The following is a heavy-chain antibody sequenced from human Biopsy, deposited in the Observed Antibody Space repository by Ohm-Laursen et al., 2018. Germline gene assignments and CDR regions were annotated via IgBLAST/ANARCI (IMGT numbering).Heavy chain of an antibody. J-gene: IGHJ6*02. V-gene: IGHV1-69*06. D-gene: IGHD4-17*01. CDR2: VMPIFGTA. Sequence: GASVKVSCKTSGVTFNSYAISWVRQAPGQGLEWMGGVMPIFGTANYAQKFQGRVTITADKSTSTAHLDLSSLRSEDTAVYYCATRVTPVTTLYYYAMDVWGQGTTVTVS. CDR1: GVTFNSYA. CDR3: ATRVTPVTTLYYYAMDV.